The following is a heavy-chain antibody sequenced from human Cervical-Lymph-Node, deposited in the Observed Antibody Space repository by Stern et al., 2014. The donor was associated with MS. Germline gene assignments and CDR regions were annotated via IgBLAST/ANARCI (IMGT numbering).Heavy chain of an antibody. CDR1: GFSLGTSGVG. CDR2: IYWNDDK. Sequence: QVTLKESGPTLVKPTQTLTLTCSFSGFSLGTSGVGVGWIRQPPGKAPEWLAIIYWNDDKRYSPSLKSRLTITKDTPKNQVVLTMTTLDPVDTATYYCAHNVRGRFQFWGQGTLITVSS. CDR3: AHNVRGRFQF. D-gene: IGHD1-26*01. V-gene: IGHV2-5*01. J-gene: IGHJ1*01.